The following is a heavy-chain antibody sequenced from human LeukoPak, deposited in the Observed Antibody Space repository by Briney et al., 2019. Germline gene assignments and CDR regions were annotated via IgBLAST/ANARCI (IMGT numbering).Heavy chain of an antibody. Sequence: GASVKVSCKASGGTFSSYAISWVRQAPGQGLEWMGWISAYNGNTNYAQKLQGRVTMTTDTSTSTAYMELRSLRSDDTAVYYCARDLSAGGNAQASSGYWGQGTLVTVSS. V-gene: IGHV1-18*01. CDR1: GGTFSSYA. CDR3: ARDLSAGGNAQASSGY. CDR2: ISAYNGNT. D-gene: IGHD3-10*01. J-gene: IGHJ4*02.